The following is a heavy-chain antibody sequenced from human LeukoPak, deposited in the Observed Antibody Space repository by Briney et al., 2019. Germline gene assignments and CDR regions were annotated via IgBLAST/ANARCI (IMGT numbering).Heavy chain of an antibody. CDR3: AREDCSGGSCCFDY. D-gene: IGHD2-15*01. CDR1: GFTFSSYS. V-gene: IGHV3-21*01. Sequence: GGSLRLSCAGSGFTFSSYSMNWVRQAPGKGLEWVSSISSNTHYIYYTDSVKGRFTISRDNAKNSLYLQMNSLRAEDTAVYYCAREDCSGGSCCFDYWGQGTLVTVSS. CDR2: ISSNTHYI. J-gene: IGHJ4*02.